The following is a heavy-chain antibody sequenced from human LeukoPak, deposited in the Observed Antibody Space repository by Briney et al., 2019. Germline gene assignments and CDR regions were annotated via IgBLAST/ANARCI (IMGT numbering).Heavy chain of an antibody. Sequence: GGSLRLSCAPSGFTFSRYTMNWVRQAPGKGLEWVSSISSNGYYVYQADSVKGRFTISRDNAKTSLYLQMNSLRAEDTAVYYCARDPYNWNENYGMDVWGQGTTVTVSS. J-gene: IGHJ6*02. CDR2: ISSNGYYV. CDR3: ARDPYNWNENYGMDV. CDR1: GFTFSRYT. D-gene: IGHD1-1*01. V-gene: IGHV3-21*01.